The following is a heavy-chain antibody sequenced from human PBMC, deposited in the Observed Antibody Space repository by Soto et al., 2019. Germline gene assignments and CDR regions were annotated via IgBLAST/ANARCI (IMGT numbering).Heavy chain of an antibody. V-gene: IGHV4-4*02. CDR2: IYHSGST. Sequence: PSETLSLTCAVSGGSISSSNWWSWVRQPPGKGLEWIGEIYHSGSTNYNPSLKSRVTISVDKSKNQFSLKLSSVTAADTAVYYCARDPPGLYSGYDGGGDYWGQGTLVTVYS. CDR3: ARDPPGLYSGYDGGGDY. CDR1: GGSISSSNW. D-gene: IGHD5-12*01. J-gene: IGHJ4*02.